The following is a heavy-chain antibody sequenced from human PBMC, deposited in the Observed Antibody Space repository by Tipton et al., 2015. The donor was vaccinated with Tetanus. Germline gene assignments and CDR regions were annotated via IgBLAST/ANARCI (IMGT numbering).Heavy chain of an antibody. J-gene: IGHJ4*02. CDR3: ARDSPDILLVPAV. D-gene: IGHD2-2*01. CDR2: LYSGGTA. Sequence: AVSGFTVSSNYMNWVRQAPGKGLEWVSVLYSGGTAYYADSVKGRFTISRDNAKNTLYLQMNSLRAEDTAVYYCARDSPDILLVPAVWGQGTLVTVSS. CDR1: GFTVSSNY. V-gene: IGHV3-53*01.